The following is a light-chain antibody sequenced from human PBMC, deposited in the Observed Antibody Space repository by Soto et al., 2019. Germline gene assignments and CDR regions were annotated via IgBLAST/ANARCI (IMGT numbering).Light chain of an antibody. Sequence: EIVVTQSPGILSMSPGDRATLSCRASQSVGRNLAWYQQKPGQAPTLLIYAASTRATGLPARFSGSGSGTDFTLTISSLQSEDFAVYYCQEYSKWPLFTFGPGTKVEIK. CDR2: AAS. CDR1: QSVGRN. CDR3: QEYSKWPLFT. V-gene: IGKV3-15*01. J-gene: IGKJ3*01.